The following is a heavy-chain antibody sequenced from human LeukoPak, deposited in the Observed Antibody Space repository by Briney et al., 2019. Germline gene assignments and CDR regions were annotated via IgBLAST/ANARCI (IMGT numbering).Heavy chain of an antibody. V-gene: IGHV3-7*01. Sequence: PGGSLRLSCAASGFTFSSYWMSWVRQAPGKGLEWVANIKQDGSEKYYVDSVKGRFTISRDNAKNSLYLQMNSLRAEDTAVYYCAREGRDGYNFYDYWGQGTLVTVSS. D-gene: IGHD5-24*01. J-gene: IGHJ4*02. CDR2: IKQDGSEK. CDR3: AREGRDGYNFYDY. CDR1: GFTFSSYW.